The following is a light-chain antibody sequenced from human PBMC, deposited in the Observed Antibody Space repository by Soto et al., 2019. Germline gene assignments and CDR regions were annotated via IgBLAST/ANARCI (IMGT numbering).Light chain of an antibody. CDR1: ETISSHY. CDR3: QNFRSSPFT. V-gene: IGKV3-20*01. CDR2: GAS. J-gene: IGKJ3*01. Sequence: EIDLMQSPDTLSLSPGERATLSCRASETISSHYIAWYQQKPGQAPRLLIFGASTRATGIPDRFSGSWSGTDFTLTISRLEPVDFAVYYCQNFRSSPFTFCSGINVDI.